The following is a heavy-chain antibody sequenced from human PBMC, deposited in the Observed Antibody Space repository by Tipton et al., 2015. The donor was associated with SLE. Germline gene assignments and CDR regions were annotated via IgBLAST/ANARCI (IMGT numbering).Heavy chain of an antibody. CDR2: VWYDGTRK. J-gene: IGHJ3*02. Sequence: SLRLSCAASGFTFGLYAMHWVRQAPGKGLEWVSLVWYDGTRKYYADSVKGRFTISRDNSKNTLYLQMNSLRAEDTAIYYCAAELLNAFDIWGQRTMVTVSS. D-gene: IGHD3-10*01. CDR3: AAELLNAFDI. CDR1: GFTFGLYA. V-gene: IGHV3-33*01.